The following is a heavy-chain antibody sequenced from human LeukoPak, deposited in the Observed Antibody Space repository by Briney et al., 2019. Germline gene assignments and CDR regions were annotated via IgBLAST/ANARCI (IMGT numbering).Heavy chain of an antibody. CDR1: GYTLTELS. Sequence: GASVNVSYTVSGYTLTELSMHWVRQAPGKGREWMGGFDPEDGETIYAQKFQGRVTMTEDTSTDTAYMELSSLRSEDTAVYYCATVKVAVALTFDYWGQGTLVTVSS. V-gene: IGHV1-24*01. J-gene: IGHJ4*02. CDR3: ATVKVAVALTFDY. D-gene: IGHD6-19*01. CDR2: FDPEDGET.